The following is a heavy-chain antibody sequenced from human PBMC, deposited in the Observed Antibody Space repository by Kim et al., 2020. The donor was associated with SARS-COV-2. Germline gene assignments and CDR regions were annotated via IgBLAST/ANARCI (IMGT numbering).Heavy chain of an antibody. CDR1: GYTFTSYA. J-gene: IGHJ6*02. CDR3: ARPLAGITMVRGQSTDGEYYYYGMDV. CDR2: INTNTGNP. D-gene: IGHD3-10*01. Sequence: ASVKVSCKASGYTFTSYAMNWVRQAPGQGLEWMGWINTNTGNPTYAQGFTGRFVFSLDTSVSTAYLQISSLKAEDTAVYYCARPLAGITMVRGQSTDGEYYYYGMDVWGQGTTVTVSS. V-gene: IGHV7-4-1*02.